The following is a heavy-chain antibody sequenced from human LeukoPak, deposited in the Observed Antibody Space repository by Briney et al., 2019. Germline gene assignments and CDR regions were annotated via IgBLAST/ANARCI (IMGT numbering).Heavy chain of an antibody. CDR1: GFIFSSHW. Sequence: PGGSLRLSCAASGFIFSSHWMHWVRQAPGKGLVWVSRISSDGWSTSYADSVKGRFTASRDNAESTLYLQMNSLRAEDTAVYYCARVSQFPGISSDYWGQGSLVTVSS. J-gene: IGHJ4*02. CDR3: ARVSQFPGISSDY. D-gene: IGHD2-21*01. V-gene: IGHV3-74*01. CDR2: ISSDGWST.